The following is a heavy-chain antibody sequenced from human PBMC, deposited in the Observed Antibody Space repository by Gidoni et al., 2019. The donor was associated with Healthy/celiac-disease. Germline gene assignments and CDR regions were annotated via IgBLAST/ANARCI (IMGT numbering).Heavy chain of an antibody. D-gene: IGHD2-2*01. V-gene: IGHV4-34*01. J-gene: IGHJ6*03. CDR2: SNHSGST. CDR1: GGSFSGYY. Sequence: QVQLQQWGAGLLKPSETLSLTCAVYGGSFSGYYWSWIRQPPGKGLEWIGESNHSGSTNYNPSLKSRATISVDTSKNQFSLKLSSVTAADTAVYYCARVAPYIVVVPAASYYYYYMDVWGKGTTVTVSS. CDR3: ARVAPYIVVVPAASYYYYYMDV.